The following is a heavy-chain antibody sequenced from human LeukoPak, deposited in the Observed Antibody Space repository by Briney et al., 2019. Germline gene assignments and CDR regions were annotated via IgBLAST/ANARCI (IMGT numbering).Heavy chain of an antibody. Sequence: KPGASVKVSCKASGYTFSGYYMHWVRQVPGQGLEWMGWINPNSGGTHYAQKFQGRVTMTGDTSISTAYMELSRLRSDDTAVYYCARDPEGYCSTTSCYRQRWFDPWGQGTLVTVSS. V-gene: IGHV1-2*02. CDR3: ARDPEGYCSTTSCYRQRWFDP. J-gene: IGHJ5*02. CDR2: INPNSGGT. D-gene: IGHD2-2*02. CDR1: GYTFSGYY.